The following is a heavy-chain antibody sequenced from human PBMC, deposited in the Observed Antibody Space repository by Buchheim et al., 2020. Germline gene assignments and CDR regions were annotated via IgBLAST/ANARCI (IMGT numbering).Heavy chain of an antibody. CDR1: GYTFTSYD. Sequence: QVQLVQSGAEVKKPGASVKVSCKASGYTFTSYDINWVRQATGQGLEWMGWMNPNSGNTSYAQKFQGRVTMTRDTSISTAYMELTSMRSEDTAVYYCATHIKGSANYNCFDPWGQGTL. CDR2: MNPNSGNT. J-gene: IGHJ5*02. V-gene: IGHV1-8*01. D-gene: IGHD1-14*01. CDR3: ATHIKGSANYNCFDP.